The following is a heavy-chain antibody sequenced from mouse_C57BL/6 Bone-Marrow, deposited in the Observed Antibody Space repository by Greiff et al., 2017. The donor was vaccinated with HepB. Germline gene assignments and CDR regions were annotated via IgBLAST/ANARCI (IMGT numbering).Heavy chain of an antibody. D-gene: IGHD2-4*01. J-gene: IGHJ2*01. V-gene: IGHV5-9-1*02. CDR2: ISSGGDYI. CDR3: TRDRDDYDYFDY. Sequence: EVKLMESGEGLVKPGGSLKLSCAASGFTFSSYAMSWVRQTPEKRLEWVAYISSGGDYIHYADTVKGRFTISRDNARNTLYLQMSSLKSEDTAMYYCTRDRDDYDYFDYWGQGTTLTVSS. CDR1: GFTFSSYA.